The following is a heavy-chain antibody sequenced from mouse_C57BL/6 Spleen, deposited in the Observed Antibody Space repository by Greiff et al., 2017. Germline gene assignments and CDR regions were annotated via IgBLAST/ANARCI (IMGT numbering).Heavy chain of an antibody. CDR1: GYTFTDYY. D-gene: IGHD2-4*01. J-gene: IGHJ2*01. CDR2: INPNNGGT. CDR3: AREDYDCFDY. Sequence: EVQLQQSGPELVKPGASVKISCKASGYTFTDYYMNWVKQSHGQSLEWIGDINPNNGGTSYNQKFKGKATLTVDKSSSTAYMELRSLTSEDSEVYYCAREDYDCFDYWGQGTTLTVSA. V-gene: IGHV1-26*01.